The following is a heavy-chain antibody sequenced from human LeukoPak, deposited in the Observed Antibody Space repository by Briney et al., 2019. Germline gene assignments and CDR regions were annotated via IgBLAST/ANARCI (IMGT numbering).Heavy chain of an antibody. J-gene: IGHJ3*01. CDR2: ISDSGNT. CDR1: GGSISTYY. CDR3: ARQRSRALDL. V-gene: IGHV4-59*08. Sequence: SETLSLTCTVSGGSISTYYWSWIRQPPGKGLEWIGYISDSGNTNCNPSLESRVTISVDTSKNQFSLQLNSVTPEDTAVYFCARQRSRALDLWGQGTMVTVSS.